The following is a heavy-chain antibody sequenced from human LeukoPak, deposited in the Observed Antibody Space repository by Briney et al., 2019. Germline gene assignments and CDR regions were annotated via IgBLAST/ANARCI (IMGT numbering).Heavy chain of an antibody. CDR3: ARDYDILTGSFDY. D-gene: IGHD3-9*01. V-gene: IGHV3-21*01. CDR2: ISSSSSYI. J-gene: IGHJ4*02. CDR1: GFTFSSYS. Sequence: GGSLRLSCAASGFTFSSYSMNWFRQAPGKGLEWVSSISSSSSYIYYADSVKGRFTISRDNAKNSLYLQMNSLRAEDTAVYYCARDYDILTGSFDYWGQGTLVTVSS.